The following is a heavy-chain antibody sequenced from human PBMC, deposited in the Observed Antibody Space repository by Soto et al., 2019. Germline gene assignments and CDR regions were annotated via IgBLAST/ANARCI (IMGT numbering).Heavy chain of an antibody. V-gene: IGHV3-23*01. CDR3: PKDSGVTAC. Sequence: GGSLRLSRAASGFTFSSYAMSWVRQAPGKGLEWVSAISGSGGSTYYADSVKGRFTPPRANPKTTLYRKMNSLRAENTAVYYCPKDSGVTACRAQGSLVTVS. CDR2: ISGSGGST. CDR1: GFTFSSYA. J-gene: IGHJ4*02. D-gene: IGHD3-10*01.